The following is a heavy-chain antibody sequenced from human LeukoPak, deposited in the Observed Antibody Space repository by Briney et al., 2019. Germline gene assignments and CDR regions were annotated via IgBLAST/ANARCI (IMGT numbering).Heavy chain of an antibody. CDR3: ARDAAAASYYFDY. J-gene: IGHJ4*02. Sequence: GGSLRLPCAASGLTFSSHWMHWVRQAPGKGLVWVSRITNDGSSTTYADSVKGRFTISRDNSKNTLYLQMNSLRAEDTAVYYCARDAAAASYYFDYWGQGTLVTVSS. CDR1: GLTFSSHW. V-gene: IGHV3-74*01. D-gene: IGHD6-13*01. CDR2: ITNDGSST.